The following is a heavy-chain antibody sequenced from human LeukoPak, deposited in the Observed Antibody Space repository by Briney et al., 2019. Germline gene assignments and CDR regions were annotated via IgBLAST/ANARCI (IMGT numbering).Heavy chain of an antibody. J-gene: IGHJ4*02. D-gene: IGHD5-24*01. CDR3: ARDSRRDGYNLDY. CDR2: IYISGST. Sequence: ASETLSLTCTVSGGSFSSGLYYWTWIRQPAGKGLEWIGRIYISGSTNYNPSLKSRVTISRDTSKNEFSLKLSSVTAADTAVYYSARDSRRDGYNLDYWGRGTLVTVSS. CDR1: GGSFSSGLYY. V-gene: IGHV4-61*02.